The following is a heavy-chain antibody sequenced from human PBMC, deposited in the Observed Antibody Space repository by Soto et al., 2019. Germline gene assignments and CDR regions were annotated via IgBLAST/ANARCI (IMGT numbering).Heavy chain of an antibody. J-gene: IGHJ4*02. CDR2: IYYSGST. CDR3: AREGDDFWSGFVY. V-gene: IGHV4-31*03. Sequence: TSETLSVTCTVSGGSISSGGYYWSWIRQHPGKGLEWIGYIYYSGSTYYNPSLKSRVTISVDTSKNQFSLKLSSVTAADTAVYYCAREGDDFWSGFVYWGQGTLVTVSS. D-gene: IGHD3-3*01. CDR1: GGSISSGGYY.